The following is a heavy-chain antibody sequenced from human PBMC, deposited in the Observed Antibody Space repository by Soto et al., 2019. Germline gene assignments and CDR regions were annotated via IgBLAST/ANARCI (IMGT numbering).Heavy chain of an antibody. CDR1: GFTFSSYA. CDR3: AKAKQLATSPRYGMDV. V-gene: IGHV3-23*01. Sequence: GGSLRLSCAASGFTFSSYAMSWVRQAPGKGLEWVSAISGSGGSTYYADSVKGRFTISRDNSKNTLYLQMNSLRAEDTAVYYCAKAKQLATSPRYGMDVWGQGTTVTVSS. J-gene: IGHJ6*02. D-gene: IGHD6-6*01. CDR2: ISGSGGST.